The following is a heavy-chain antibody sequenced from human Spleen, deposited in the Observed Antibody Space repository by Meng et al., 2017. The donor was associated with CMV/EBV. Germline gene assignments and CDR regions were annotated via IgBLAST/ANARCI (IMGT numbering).Heavy chain of an antibody. D-gene: IGHD3-3*01. CDR2: IRWNGDTT. V-gene: IGHV3-20*04. CDR3: ARAGYDFWSGGMDV. Sequence: GESLKISCAASGFTFSDYMMNWVRQAPGQGLEWVSGIRWNGDTTAYTDSVKGRFTISRDNAKNSLYLQMNSLRAEDTALYYCARAGYDFWSGGMDVWGQGTTVTVSS. J-gene: IGHJ6*02. CDR1: GFTFSDYM.